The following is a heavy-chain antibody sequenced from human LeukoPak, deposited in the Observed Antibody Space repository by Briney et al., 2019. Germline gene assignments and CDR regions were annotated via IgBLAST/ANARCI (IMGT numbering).Heavy chain of an antibody. CDR2: LYSDGART. Sequence: GGSLRLSCAASGFTVSSSFLSWVRQAPGKGLEWLSILYSDGARTQYADSAKGRFTISRDNSKNTLYLQMNSLRAEDTALYYCAKVGYYGSGSYLPDYWGQGTLVTVSS. CDR3: AKVGYYGSGSYLPDY. CDR1: GFTVSSSF. D-gene: IGHD3-10*01. V-gene: IGHV3-66*01. J-gene: IGHJ4*02.